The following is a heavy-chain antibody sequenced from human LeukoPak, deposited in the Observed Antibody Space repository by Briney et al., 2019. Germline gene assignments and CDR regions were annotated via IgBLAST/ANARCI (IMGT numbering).Heavy chain of an antibody. Sequence: PSETLSLTCTVSRGSISSSSYYWGWIRQSPGDGLEWIVRIYYSGSTYYNPSLKSRATISVDTSKSQFSLTLSSVTAADTAVYYCARHHSIPVGARLESCGQGTLVTVSS. CDR2: IYYSGST. V-gene: IGHV4-39*01. D-gene: IGHD6-19*01. CDR3: ARHHSIPVGARLES. CDR1: RGSISSSSYY. J-gene: IGHJ4*02.